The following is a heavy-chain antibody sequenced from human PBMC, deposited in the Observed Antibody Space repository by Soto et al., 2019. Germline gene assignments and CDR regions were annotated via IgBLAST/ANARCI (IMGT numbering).Heavy chain of an antibody. Sequence: PSETLSLTCTVSGGSISSYYWSWIRQPPGKGLEWIGYIYYSGSTNHNPSLKSRVTISVDTSKNQFSLKLSSVTAAVTAVYYCASTRGTVTDGYYGMDVWGQGTTVTVSS. J-gene: IGHJ6*02. V-gene: IGHV4-59*01. CDR1: GGSISSYY. D-gene: IGHD4-17*01. CDR2: IYYSGST. CDR3: ASTRGTVTDGYYGMDV.